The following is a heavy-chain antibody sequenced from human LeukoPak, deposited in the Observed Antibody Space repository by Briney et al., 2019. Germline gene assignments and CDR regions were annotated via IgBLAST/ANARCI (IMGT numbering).Heavy chain of an antibody. J-gene: IGHJ5*02. D-gene: IGHD6-19*01. Sequence: GGSLRLSCAASGFNFKSYGMHWVRQAPGKGLEWVAVISYDGSNKYYADSVKGRFTISRDNSKNTLYLQMNSLRAEDTAVYYCAKDAGAAVAGTGWFDPWGQGTLVTVSS. CDR1: GFNFKSYG. CDR2: ISYDGSNK. CDR3: AKDAGAAVAGTGWFDP. V-gene: IGHV3-30*18.